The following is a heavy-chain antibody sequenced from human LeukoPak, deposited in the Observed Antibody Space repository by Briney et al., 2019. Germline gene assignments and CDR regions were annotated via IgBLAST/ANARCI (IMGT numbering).Heavy chain of an antibody. CDR3: ARGGDVFDV. Sequence: ASVKVSCKASGYTFSSHGFSWVRQAPGHGLEWMGWISSYNGQTNYAQIFQGRVTLTTDASTSTAYMELQCLRSDDTAVYYCARGGDVFDVWGQGTMVTVSS. CDR2: ISSYNGQT. CDR1: GYTFSSHG. V-gene: IGHV1-18*01. J-gene: IGHJ3*01. D-gene: IGHD3-16*01.